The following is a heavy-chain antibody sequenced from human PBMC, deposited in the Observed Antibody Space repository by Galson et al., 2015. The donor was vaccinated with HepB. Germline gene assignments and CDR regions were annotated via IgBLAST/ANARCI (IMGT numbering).Heavy chain of an antibody. D-gene: IGHD6-19*01. J-gene: IGHJ4*02. V-gene: IGHV3-30-3*01. CDR1: GFTFSSYA. CDR2: ISYDGSNK. Sequence: SLRLSCAAPGFTFSSYAMHWVRQAPGKGLEWVAVISYDGSNKYYADSVKGRFTISRDNSKNTLYLQMNSLRAEDTAVYYCAREYSSGWYVDYWGQGTLVTVSS. CDR3: AREYSSGWYVDY.